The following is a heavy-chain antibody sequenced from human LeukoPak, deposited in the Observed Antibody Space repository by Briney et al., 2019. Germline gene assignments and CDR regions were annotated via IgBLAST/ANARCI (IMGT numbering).Heavy chain of an antibody. CDR2: IKTDGSEE. J-gene: IGHJ4*02. D-gene: IGHD6-19*01. Sequence: GGSLRLSCAASGFTFSSHWMSWVRQAAGKGLAWVGIIKTDGSEEDYVDAVKGRSTISRDNAKNCLYLQMNNLRAEDTAVYYCARDWNGSGWPTDYWGQGTLVTVSS. CDR1: GFTFSSHW. V-gene: IGHV3-7*05. CDR3: ARDWNGSGWPTDY.